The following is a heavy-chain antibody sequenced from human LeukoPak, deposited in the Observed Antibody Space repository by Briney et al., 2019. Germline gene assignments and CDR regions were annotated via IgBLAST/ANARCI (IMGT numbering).Heavy chain of an antibody. Sequence: GGSLRLSCAASGFTFSSNWMSWVRQAPGKGLEWVANIKQDGSEKYYVDSVKGRFTISRDNAKNSLYLQMNSLRAEDTAVYYCAKEGTITAYNFDYWGQGTLVTVSS. V-gene: IGHV3-7*04. CDR2: IKQDGSEK. CDR3: AKEGTITAYNFDY. J-gene: IGHJ4*02. D-gene: IGHD5-12*01. CDR1: GFTFSSNW.